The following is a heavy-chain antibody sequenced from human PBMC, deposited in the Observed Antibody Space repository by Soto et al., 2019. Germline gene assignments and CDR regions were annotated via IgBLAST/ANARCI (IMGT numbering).Heavy chain of an antibody. J-gene: IGHJ6*02. CDR3: ARTLRVVLVPAASVHYGMDV. CDR1: GYTFTSYD. Sequence: QVQLVQSGAEVKKPGASVKVSCKASGYTFTSYDINWVRQATGHGLEWMGWMNPNSGNTGYAQTFQGRVTMTRNTSISTAYMELSSRRSEDTAVYYCARTLRVVLVPAASVHYGMDVWGQGTTVTVSS. V-gene: IGHV1-8*01. CDR2: MNPNSGNT. D-gene: IGHD2-2*01.